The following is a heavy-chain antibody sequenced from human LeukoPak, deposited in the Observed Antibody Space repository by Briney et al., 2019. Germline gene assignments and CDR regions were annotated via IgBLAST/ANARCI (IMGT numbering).Heavy chain of an antibody. J-gene: IGHJ4*02. D-gene: IGHD6-13*01. V-gene: IGHV4-59*01. CDR3: AGGDIAAAGTFDY. CDR2: IYYSGST. Sequence: SETLSLTCTVSGGSIRSYYWSCIRQPPGQGLEWIGYIYYSGSTNYTPSLKSRVTASVDTSKNQFSLKLSSVTAADTAVYYCAGGDIAAAGTFDYWGQGTLVTVSS. CDR1: GGSIRSYY.